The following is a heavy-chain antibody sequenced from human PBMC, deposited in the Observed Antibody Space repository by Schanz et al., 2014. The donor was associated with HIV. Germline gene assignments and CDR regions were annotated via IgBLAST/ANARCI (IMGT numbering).Heavy chain of an antibody. CDR1: GFTFSNYG. D-gene: IGHD3-3*01. Sequence: VQLVESGGGLVKPGGSLRLSCAVSGFTFSNYGMHWVRQAPGKGLEWVAVISYDGSNKYYADSVKGRFTISRDNSKNTLYLQMNSLRAEDTAVYYCARDWRPNYDFWSGSIGVIGMDVWGQGTTVTVSS. CDR3: ARDWRPNYDFWSGSIGVIGMDV. CDR2: ISYDGSNK. V-gene: IGHV3-30*03. J-gene: IGHJ6*02.